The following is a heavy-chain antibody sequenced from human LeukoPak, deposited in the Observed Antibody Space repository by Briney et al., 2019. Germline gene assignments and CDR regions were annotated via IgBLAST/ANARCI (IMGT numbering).Heavy chain of an antibody. CDR3: ARGVQQLPNSYFDY. J-gene: IGHJ4*02. CDR1: GYTFTSYD. CDR2: MNPNSGNT. V-gene: IGHV1-8*02. Sequence: ASVKVSCKASGYTFTSYDINWVRQATGQGLEWMGWMNPNSGNTGYAQKFQGRVTMTTDTSTGTAYMELRSLRSDDTAVYYCARGVQQLPNSYFDYWGQGTLVTVSS. D-gene: IGHD6-13*01.